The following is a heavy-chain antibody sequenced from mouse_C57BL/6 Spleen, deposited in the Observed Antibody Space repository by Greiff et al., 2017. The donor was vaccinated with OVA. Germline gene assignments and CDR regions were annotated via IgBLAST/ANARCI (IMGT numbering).Heavy chain of an antibody. CDR3: ASTYGNYGGDAMDY. Sequence: QVQLQESGPGLVAPSQSLSITCTVSGFSLTRYGVHWVRQPPGKGLEWLVVIWSDGSTTYNSALKSRLSISKDNSKSQVFLKMNSLQTDDTAMYYCASTYGNYGGDAMDYWGQGTSVTVSS. CDR2: IWSDGST. D-gene: IGHD2-1*01. J-gene: IGHJ4*01. V-gene: IGHV2-6*03. CDR1: GFSLTRYG.